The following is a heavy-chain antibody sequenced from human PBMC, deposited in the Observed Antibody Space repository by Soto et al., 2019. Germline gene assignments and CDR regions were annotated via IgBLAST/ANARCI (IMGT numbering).Heavy chain of an antibody. J-gene: IGHJ4*02. Sequence: SETLSLTCSVAGASVNSYYWSWIRQPPGKGLEWIGYIFYTGSTNLNPSLKSRVSMSVDTSKNHFSLKLSSVTAADTAVYYCAKHTGGWHFDYWGQGTLVTVSS. D-gene: IGHD6-19*01. CDR1: GASVNSYY. CDR3: AKHTGGWHFDY. V-gene: IGHV4-59*08. CDR2: IFYTGST.